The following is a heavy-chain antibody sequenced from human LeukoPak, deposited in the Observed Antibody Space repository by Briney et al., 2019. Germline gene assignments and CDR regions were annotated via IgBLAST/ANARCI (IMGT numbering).Heavy chain of an antibody. Sequence: GGSLRLSCAASGFTFSVSWMSWVRQAPGKGLEWVANIKYDGSEKYYVDSVKGRFTISRDNAKNSLYLQLNSLRAEDTAVYYCAELGITMIGGVWGKGTTVTISS. CDR1: GFTFSVSW. CDR2: IKYDGSEK. V-gene: IGHV3-7*01. J-gene: IGHJ6*04. D-gene: IGHD3-10*02. CDR3: AELGITMIGGV.